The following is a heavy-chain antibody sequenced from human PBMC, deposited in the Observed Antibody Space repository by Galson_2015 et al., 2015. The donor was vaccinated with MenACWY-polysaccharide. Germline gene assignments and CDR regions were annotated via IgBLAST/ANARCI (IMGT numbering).Heavy chain of an antibody. V-gene: IGHV5-51*03. CDR1: GDSFTSNW. CDR3: ARGILTSPLPDY. J-gene: IGHJ4*02. CDR2: IYPTDSDT. D-gene: IGHD3-9*01. Sequence: QSGAEVTKPGDSLKISCKDSGDSFTSNWIGWVRQKPGKGLEWMGVIYPTDSDTTYSPSFQGQVTISADKSITTAYLQWSRLKTSDTATYFCARGILTSPLPDYWGQGTLVTVSS.